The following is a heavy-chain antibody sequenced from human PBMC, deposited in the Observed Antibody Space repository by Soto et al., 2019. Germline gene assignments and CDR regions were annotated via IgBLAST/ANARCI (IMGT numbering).Heavy chain of an antibody. V-gene: IGHV3-48*01. Sequence: GGSLRLSCEGSGFRLSGYSVNWVRQAPGKGLEWLSFISSSGNTIYYADSVKGRFTVSGDKARNSVSLEMSSLRGDDTAVYYCARIDPYDLMDVWGQGTTVTVSS. CDR1: GFRLSGYS. D-gene: IGHD3-22*01. J-gene: IGHJ6*02. CDR3: ARIDPYDLMDV. CDR2: ISSSGNTI.